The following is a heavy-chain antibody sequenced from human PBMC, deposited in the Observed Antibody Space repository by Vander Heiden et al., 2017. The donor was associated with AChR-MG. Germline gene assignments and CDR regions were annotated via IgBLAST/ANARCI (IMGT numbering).Heavy chain of an antibody. CDR2: IYYSGST. J-gene: IGHJ4*02. V-gene: IGHV4-59*01. D-gene: IGHD1-26*01. CDR1: GGSISSYY. CDR3: ARADSGSYYLAFGY. Sequence: QVQLQESGPGLVKPSETLSLTCTVSGGSISSYYWSWIRQPPGKGLEWIGYIYYSGSTNYNPSLKSRVTISVDTSKNQFSLKLSSVTAADTAVYYCARADSGSYYLAFGYWGQGTLVTVSS.